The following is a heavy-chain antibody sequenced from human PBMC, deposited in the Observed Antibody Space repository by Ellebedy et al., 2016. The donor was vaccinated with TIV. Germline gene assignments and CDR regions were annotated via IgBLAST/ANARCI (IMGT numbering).Heavy chain of an antibody. V-gene: IGHV3-7*03. J-gene: IGHJ4*02. CDR2: IKQDGSEK. CDR1: GFTFSSYW. CDR3: ARVTPYYFDY. Sequence: GESLKISCAASGFTFSSYWMSWVRQAPGKGLEWVANIKQDGSEKYYVDSVKGRFTISRDNAKNSLYLQMNSLRAEDTAVYYCARVTPYYFDYWGQGTLVTVSS.